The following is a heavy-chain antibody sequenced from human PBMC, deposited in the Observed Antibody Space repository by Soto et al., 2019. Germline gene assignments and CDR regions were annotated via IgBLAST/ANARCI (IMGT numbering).Heavy chain of an antibody. J-gene: IGHJ3*02. CDR3: ARDLVYYDYIWGSYRHEVDAFDI. Sequence: QVQLQESGPGLVKPSGTLSLTCAVSSGSISSSNWWSWVRQPPGKGLEWIGEIYHSGSTNYNPSLKSRVTLSVDKSKNQFSLKLSSVTAADTAVYYCARDLVYYDYIWGSYRHEVDAFDIWGQGTMVTVSS. CDR1: SGSISSSNW. CDR2: IYHSGST. D-gene: IGHD3-16*02. V-gene: IGHV4-4*02.